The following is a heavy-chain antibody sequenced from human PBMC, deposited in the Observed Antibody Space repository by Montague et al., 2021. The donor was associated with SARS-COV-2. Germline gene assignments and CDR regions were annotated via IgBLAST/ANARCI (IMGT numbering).Heavy chain of an antibody. CDR2: TYYRSKWYY. CDR3: ARDPRYSLSWSFDC. J-gene: IGHJ4*02. CDR1: GDSVGGDTAG. Sequence: CAISGDSVGGDTAGWNSIRQTPSRGLEWLGRTYYRSKWYYDYAVSVKSRMTISPDTSKNQFSLQLSSVTPEDRAVYYCARDPRYSLSWSFDCWGQGTLVTVSS. V-gene: IGHV6-1*01. D-gene: IGHD6-13*01.